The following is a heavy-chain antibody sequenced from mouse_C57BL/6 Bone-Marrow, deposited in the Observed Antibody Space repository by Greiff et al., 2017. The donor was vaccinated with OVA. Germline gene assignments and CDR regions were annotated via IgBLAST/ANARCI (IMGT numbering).Heavy chain of an antibody. V-gene: IGHV1-55*01. J-gene: IGHJ1*03. D-gene: IGHD1-2*01. Sequence: QGQLQQPGAELVKPGASVKMSCKASGYTFTSYWITWVKQRPGQGLEWIGDIYPGIGSTNYNEKFKSKATLTVDTSSSTAYMQLSSLTSEDSAVYYCASHYYDCIPVRYFDDWGTGTPVSVSS. CDR3: ASHYYDCIPVRYFDD. CDR1: GYTFTSYW. CDR2: IYPGIGST.